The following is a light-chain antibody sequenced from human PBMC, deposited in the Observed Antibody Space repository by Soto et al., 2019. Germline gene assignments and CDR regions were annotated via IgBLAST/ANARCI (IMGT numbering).Light chain of an antibody. Sequence: EIVLTQSPGTLSLSPGERATLSCRASQSVSNSYLAWYQQKPGQAPRLLIYGASSRATGIPDRFSGSGSGTDFSLTITRLEPEDFALYYCQQYGSSPLTFGGGTKVDIK. CDR1: QSVSNSY. CDR2: GAS. J-gene: IGKJ4*01. V-gene: IGKV3-20*01. CDR3: QQYGSSPLT.